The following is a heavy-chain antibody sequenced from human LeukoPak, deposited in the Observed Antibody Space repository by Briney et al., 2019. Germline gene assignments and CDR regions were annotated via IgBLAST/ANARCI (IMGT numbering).Heavy chain of an antibody. J-gene: IGHJ4*02. CDR1: GFTFNNHA. D-gene: IGHD2-15*01. Sequence: PGGSLRLSCAASGFTFNNHAMSWVRQAPGKGLEWVSVISGSGTTTYYADSVKGRFTISRDNAKNSLYLQMNSLRAEDTAVYYCARYCSGGSCWDYWGQGTLVTVSS. V-gene: IGHV3-23*01. CDR2: ISGSGTTT. CDR3: ARYCSGGSCWDY.